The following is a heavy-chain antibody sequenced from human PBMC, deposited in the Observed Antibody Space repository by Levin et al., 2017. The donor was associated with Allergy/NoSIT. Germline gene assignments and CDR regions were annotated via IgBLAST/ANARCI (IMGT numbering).Heavy chain of an antibody. J-gene: IGHJ4*02. V-gene: IGHV4-39*01. Sequence: SETLSLTCTVSGGSISSSSYYWGWIRQPPGKGLEWIGSIYYSGSTYYNPSLKSRVTISVDTSKNQFSLKLSSVTAADTAVYYCARHSSSWYTGGFDYWGQGTLVTVSS. CDR1: GGSISSSSYY. D-gene: IGHD6-13*01. CDR2: IYYSGST. CDR3: ARHSSSWYTGGFDY.